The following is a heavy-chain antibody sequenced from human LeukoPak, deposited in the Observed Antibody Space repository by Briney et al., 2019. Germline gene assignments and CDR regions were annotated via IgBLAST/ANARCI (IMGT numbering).Heavy chain of an antibody. CDR2: IYTSGST. J-gene: IGHJ4*02. CDR1: GGSISSGSYY. CDR3: ASTPYYYDSSGATSLFR. V-gene: IGHV4-61*02. D-gene: IGHD3-22*01. Sequence: SETLSLTCTVSGGSISSGSYYWSWIRQPAGKGLEWIGRIYTSGSTNYNPSLKSRVTISVDTSKNQFSLKLSSVTAADTAVYYCASTPYYYDSSGATSLFRWGQGTLVTVSS.